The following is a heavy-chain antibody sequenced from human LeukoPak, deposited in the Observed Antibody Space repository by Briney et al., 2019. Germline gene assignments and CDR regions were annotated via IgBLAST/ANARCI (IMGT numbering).Heavy chain of an antibody. J-gene: IGHJ4*02. CDR2: ISSSGSTI. CDR1: GFTFSSYS. D-gene: IGHD3-10*01. V-gene: IGHV3-48*04. Sequence: GGSLRLSCAASGFTFSSYSMNWVRQAPGKGLEWVSYISSSGSTIYYADSVKGRFTISRDNAKNSLYLQMNSLRAEDTAVYYCARSITMVRGVPLPYYFDYWGQGTLVTVSS. CDR3: ARSITMVRGVPLPYYFDY.